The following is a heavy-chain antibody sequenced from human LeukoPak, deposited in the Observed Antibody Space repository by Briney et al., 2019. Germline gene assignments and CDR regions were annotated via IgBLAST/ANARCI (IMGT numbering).Heavy chain of an antibody. CDR1: GGSINSNNYY. V-gene: IGHV4-61*01. Sequence: SETLSLTCTVSGGSINSNNYYWSWIRQPPGKRLEWIGCIYSSGSTNYNPSLKSRVTISVATSKNQFSLKLTSVTAADTAVYYCAREGPGRFGAPGPNVYSIDYWGQGTLVTVSS. CDR2: IYSSGST. CDR3: AREGPGRFGAPGPNVYSIDY. J-gene: IGHJ4*02. D-gene: IGHD3-10*01.